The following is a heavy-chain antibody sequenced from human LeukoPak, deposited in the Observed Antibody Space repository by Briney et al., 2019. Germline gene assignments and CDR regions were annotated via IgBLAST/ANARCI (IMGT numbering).Heavy chain of an antibody. J-gene: IGHJ6*02. CDR1: GYTFTGYY. CDR3: ARITIFGVVIFDYGMDV. CDR2: INPNSGGT. Sequence: ASVKVSCKASGYTFTGYYMHWVRQAPGQGLEWMGWINPNSGGTNYAQKFQGRVTMTRDTSISTAYMELSRLRSDDTAVYYCARITIFGVVIFDYGMDVWGQGTTVTVS. V-gene: IGHV1-2*02. D-gene: IGHD3-3*01.